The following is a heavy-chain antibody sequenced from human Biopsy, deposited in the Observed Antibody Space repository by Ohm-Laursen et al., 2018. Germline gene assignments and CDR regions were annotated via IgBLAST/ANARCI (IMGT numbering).Heavy chain of an antibody. J-gene: IGHJ4*02. D-gene: IGHD6-19*01. Sequence: GTLSLTCTVSGDSVTKYYWSWIRQPPGKGLEWIGPIYYSVMTNYNPSLQSRVSISVDTSRNQVSLTLTSVTAADTAVYYCARESALAGDFDSWGQGTLVTVSS. CDR1: GDSVTKYY. CDR2: IYYSVMT. V-gene: IGHV4-59*02. CDR3: ARESALAGDFDS.